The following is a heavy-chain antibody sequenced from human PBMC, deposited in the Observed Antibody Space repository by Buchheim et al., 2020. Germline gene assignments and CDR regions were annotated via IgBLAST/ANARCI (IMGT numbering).Heavy chain of an antibody. D-gene: IGHD2-2*03. CDR2: ISYDGSNK. CDR1: GFTFSSYA. CDR3: ARDGPLDFGDYYNYGMDV. V-gene: IGHV3-30-3*01. J-gene: IGHJ6*02. Sequence: QVQLVESGGGVVQPGRSLRLSCAASGFTFSSYAMHWVRQAPGKGLEWVAVISYDGSNKYYADSVKGRFTISRDNSKNTLYLQMNSLRAEDTAVYYCARDGPLDFGDYYNYGMDVWGHRTT.